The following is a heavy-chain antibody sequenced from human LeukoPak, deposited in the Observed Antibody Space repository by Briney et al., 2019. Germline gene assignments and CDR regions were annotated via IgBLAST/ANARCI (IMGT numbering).Heavy chain of an antibody. CDR2: INAGNGNT. CDR1: GYTFTSYA. CDR3: ARDNPLHCSGGSCYSKVFDY. Sequence: GASVKVSCKASGYTFTSYAMHWVRQAPGQRLEWMGWINAGNGNTKYSQKFQGRVTITRDTSASTAYMELSSLGSEDTAVYYCARDNPLHCSGGSCYSKVFDYWGQGTLVTVSS. V-gene: IGHV1-3*01. D-gene: IGHD2-15*01. J-gene: IGHJ4*02.